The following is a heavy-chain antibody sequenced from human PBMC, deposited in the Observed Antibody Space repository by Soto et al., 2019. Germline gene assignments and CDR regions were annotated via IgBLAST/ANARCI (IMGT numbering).Heavy chain of an antibody. Sequence: SETLSLTCTVSGGSISSYYWSWIRQPPGKGLEWIGYIYYSGSTNYNPSLKSRVTISVDTSKNQFSLKLSSVTAADTAVYYCARDGDCSSTSCYAYFQHWGQGTLVTVSS. CDR1: GGSISSYY. J-gene: IGHJ1*01. CDR3: ARDGDCSSTSCYAYFQH. V-gene: IGHV4-59*01. CDR2: IYYSGST. D-gene: IGHD2-2*01.